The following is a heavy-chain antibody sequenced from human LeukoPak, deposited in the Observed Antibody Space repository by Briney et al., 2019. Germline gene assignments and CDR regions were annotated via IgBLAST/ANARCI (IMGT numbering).Heavy chain of an antibody. Sequence: SETLSLTCTVSGGSISSYYWSWIRQPPGKGLEWIGYIYYSGSTNYNPSLKSRVTISVDTSKNQFSLKLSSVTAADTAVYYCARQLTYYYDSSGYPINDYWGQGTLVTVSS. J-gene: IGHJ4*02. CDR2: IYYSGST. CDR3: ARQLTYYYDSSGYPINDY. V-gene: IGHV4-59*01. D-gene: IGHD3-22*01. CDR1: GGSISSYY.